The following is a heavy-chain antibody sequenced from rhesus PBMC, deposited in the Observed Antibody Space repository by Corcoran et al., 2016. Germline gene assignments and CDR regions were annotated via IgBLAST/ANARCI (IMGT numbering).Heavy chain of an antibody. CDR3: TRHEVGTYGSSYGLDS. D-gene: IGHD4-29*01. CDR1: GYSISSGYY. Sequence: QVQLQESGPGLVKPSETLSLTCAVSGYSISSGYYWGWIRQPPGKGLEYIGYFSGSRGTTYYNPSLKRRVTISKDTAKNQFSLTLSSVTAADTAVYYCTRHEVGTYGSSYGLDSWGQGVVVTVSS. CDR2: FSGSRGTT. J-gene: IGHJ6*01. V-gene: IGHV4-99*01.